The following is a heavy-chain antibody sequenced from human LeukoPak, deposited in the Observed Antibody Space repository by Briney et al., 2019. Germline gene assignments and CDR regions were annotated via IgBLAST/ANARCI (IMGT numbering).Heavy chain of an antibody. J-gene: IGHJ4*02. D-gene: IGHD3-22*01. CDR2: ITPIFGTA. V-gene: IGHV1-69*05. Sequence: AASVKVSCKASGGTFSSYAISWVRQAPGQGLEWMGGITPIFGTANYAQKFQGRVTITTDESTSTAYMELSSLRSEDTAVYYCAPPRQYYYDSSGYTVFDYWGQGTLVTVSS. CDR3: APPRQYYYDSSGYTVFDY. CDR1: GGTFSSYA.